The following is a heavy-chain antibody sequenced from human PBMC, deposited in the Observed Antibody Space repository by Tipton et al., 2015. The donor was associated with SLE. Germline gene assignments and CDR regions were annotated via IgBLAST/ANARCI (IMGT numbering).Heavy chain of an antibody. Sequence: AGLVKPSETLSLTCAVYGGSFSGYYWSWIRQPPGKGLEWIGEINHSGSTNYNPSLKSRVTISVDTSKNQFSLKLSSVTAADTAVYYCGEWLQAFDIWGQGTMVTVSS. V-gene: IGHV4-34*01. J-gene: IGHJ3*02. CDR1: GGSFSGYY. D-gene: IGHD6-19*01. CDR3: GEWLQAFDI. CDR2: INHSGST.